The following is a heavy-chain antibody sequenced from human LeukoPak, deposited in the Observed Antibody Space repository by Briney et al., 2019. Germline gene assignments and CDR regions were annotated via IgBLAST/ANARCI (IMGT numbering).Heavy chain of an antibody. J-gene: IGHJ4*02. CDR1: GFTFSTYA. V-gene: IGHV3-64D*09. CDR3: VTETYSSSSAGSPLSSYYFDY. CDR2: INGNGDST. D-gene: IGHD6-6*01. Sequence: GGSLRLSCSASGFTFSTYAMHWVRQAPGKGLGYVSAINGNGDSTYYADSVKGRFTISRDNSKNTLYLQMSSLRPEDTAIYYCVTETYSSSSAGSPLSSYYFDYWGQGTLVTVSS.